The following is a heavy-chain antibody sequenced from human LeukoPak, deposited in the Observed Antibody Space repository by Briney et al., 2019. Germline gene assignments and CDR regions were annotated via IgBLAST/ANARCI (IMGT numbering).Heavy chain of an antibody. CDR3: ARGGIAVGVNDAFDI. J-gene: IGHJ3*02. CDR2: ISYDGSNK. D-gene: IGHD6-19*01. V-gene: IGHV3-30*04. CDR1: GFTFSSYA. Sequence: GRSLRLSCAASGFTFSSYAMHWVRQAPGKGLEWVAVISYDGSNKYYADSVKGRFTISRDNSKNTLYLQMNSLRAEDTAVYYCARGGIAVGVNDAFDIWGQGTMVTVSS.